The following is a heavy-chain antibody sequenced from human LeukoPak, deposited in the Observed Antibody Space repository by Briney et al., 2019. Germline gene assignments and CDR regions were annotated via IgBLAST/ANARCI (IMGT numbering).Heavy chain of an antibody. J-gene: IGHJ4*02. Sequence: SETLSLTCTVSGSSISSGYYWAWIRQSPGKGLEWIGSLYYSGSTYYNPSLKSRVIISLDMSKNQLSLKLSSVTAADTAVYYWARWWDYGDYFGRGTLVTVSS. CDR2: LYYSGST. CDR1: GSSISSGYY. V-gene: IGHV4-38-2*02. D-gene: IGHD2-15*01. CDR3: ARWWDYGDY.